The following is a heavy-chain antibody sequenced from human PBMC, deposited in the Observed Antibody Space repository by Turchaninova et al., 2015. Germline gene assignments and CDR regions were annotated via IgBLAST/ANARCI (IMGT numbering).Heavy chain of an antibody. CDR2: IYYSGNT. V-gene: IGHV4-39*07. CDR1: GGSFSSSDYY. Sequence: QLQLQESGPGLVKPSETLSLTCTVSGGSFSSSDYYWGWIRQPPGKGRAWLGCIYYSGNTYYKPALERRVTISVATSKNQFSLKLGPVTAADTAVYYCAGHYYGGNSHRSYWYFGLWGRGTLVTVSS. J-gene: IGHJ2*01. D-gene: IGHD4-23*01. CDR3: AGHYYGGNSHRSYWYFGL.